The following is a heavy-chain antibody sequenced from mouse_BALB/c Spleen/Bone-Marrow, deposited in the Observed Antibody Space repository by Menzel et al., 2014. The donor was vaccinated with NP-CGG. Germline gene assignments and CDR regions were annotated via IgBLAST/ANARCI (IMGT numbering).Heavy chain of an antibody. CDR3: TRYDLTTRAFAY. CDR1: GYSFTSYW. V-gene: IGHV1-61*01. Sequence: QVQLKESGAELVRPGASVKLSCKASGYSFTSYWMNWVKQRPGQGLEWIGMIHLSDSESRLNQKFKDKATLTVDKSSSTAYVQLSSPTSEDSAVYYCTRYDLTTRAFAYWGQGTLVTVSA. J-gene: IGHJ3*01. CDR2: IHLSDSES. D-gene: IGHD3-3*01.